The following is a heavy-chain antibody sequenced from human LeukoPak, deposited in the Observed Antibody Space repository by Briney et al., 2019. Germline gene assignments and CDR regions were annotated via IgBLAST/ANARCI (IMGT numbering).Heavy chain of an antibody. J-gene: IGHJ4*02. V-gene: IGHV3-30-3*01. Sequence: GGSLRLSCAASEFTFSNYAVHWVRQAPGKGLQWVAVISYDGNTIYSADSVKSRFTISRDTSKNTLYLQMNSLRTEDTAVYYCARSGGLQKFDYWGQGTLVTVSS. D-gene: IGHD4-11*01. CDR1: EFTFSNYA. CDR3: ARSGGLQKFDY. CDR2: ISYDGNTI.